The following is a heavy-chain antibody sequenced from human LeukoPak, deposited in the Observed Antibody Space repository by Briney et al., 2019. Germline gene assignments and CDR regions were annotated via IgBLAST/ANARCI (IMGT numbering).Heavy chain of an antibody. V-gene: IGHV5-51*01. CDR3: ARPLDYGDLHAGY. CDR1: GYSFTSYW. CDR2: IYPGDSDT. D-gene: IGHD4-17*01. J-gene: IGHJ4*02. Sequence: GESLKISCKGSGYSFTSYWIGWVRQMPGKGLEWMGIIYPGDSDTRHSPSFQGQVTISADKSNSTAYLQWSSLKASDTAMYYCARPLDYGDLHAGYWGQGTLVTVSS.